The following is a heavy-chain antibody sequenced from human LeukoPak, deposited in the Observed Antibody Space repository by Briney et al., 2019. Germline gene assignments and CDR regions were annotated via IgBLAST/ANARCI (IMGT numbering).Heavy chain of an antibody. J-gene: IGHJ4*02. Sequence: NTSETLSLTCTISGDSNSNYYWSWIRQPPGKGLEWIGYIYYSGSTNYNPSLKSRVTISVDTSKNQFSLKLSSVTAADTAVYYCAREGEFRIAAAGPYFDYWGQGTLVTVSS. CDR2: IYYSGST. CDR1: GDSNSNYY. D-gene: IGHD6-13*01. V-gene: IGHV4-59*01. CDR3: AREGEFRIAAAGPYFDY.